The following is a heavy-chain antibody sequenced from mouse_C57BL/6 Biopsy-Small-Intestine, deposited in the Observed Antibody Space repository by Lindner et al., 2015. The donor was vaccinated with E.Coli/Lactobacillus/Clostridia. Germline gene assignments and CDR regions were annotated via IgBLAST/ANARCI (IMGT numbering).Heavy chain of an antibody. D-gene: IGHD2-3*01. CDR2: INTLIGTT. CDR3: ARARRDGYNLQVDY. J-gene: IGHJ4*01. Sequence: SVKVSCKTSGYTFTSYHVHWVRQAPGQGLAWMGMINTLIGTTTYAQEFQGRVTVTRDTSTRTVTMEMSSLRSDDSAVYYCARARRDGYNLQVDYWGQGTLVSVSS. V-gene: IGHV1-64*01. CDR1: GYTFTSYH.